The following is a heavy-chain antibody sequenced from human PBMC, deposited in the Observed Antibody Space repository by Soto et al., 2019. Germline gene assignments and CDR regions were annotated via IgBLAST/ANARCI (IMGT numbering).Heavy chain of an antibody. CDR3: ARDLRMATIPPYYYGMDV. Sequence: RASVKVSCKASGGTFSSYAISWVRQAPGQGLEWMGGIIPIFGTANYAQKFQGRVTITADESTSTAYMELSSLRSEDTAVYYCARDLRMATIPPYYYGMDVWGQGTTVTVSS. CDR2: IIPIFGTA. D-gene: IGHD5-12*01. CDR1: GGTFSSYA. V-gene: IGHV1-69*13. J-gene: IGHJ6*02.